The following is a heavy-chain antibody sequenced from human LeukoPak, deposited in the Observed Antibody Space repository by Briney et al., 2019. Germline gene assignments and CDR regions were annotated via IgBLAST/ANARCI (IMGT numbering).Heavy chain of an antibody. J-gene: IGHJ4*02. CDR2: IYYSGST. Sequence: SETLSLTCTVSGGSISSGDYYWSWIRQPPGKGLEWIGYIYYSGSTYYNPSLKSRVTISVDTSKNQFSLKLSSVTAADTAVYYCARVHNSSSLDFDYWGQGTLVTVSS. CDR1: GGSISSGDYY. CDR3: ARVHNSSSLDFDY. V-gene: IGHV4-30-4*08. D-gene: IGHD6-19*01.